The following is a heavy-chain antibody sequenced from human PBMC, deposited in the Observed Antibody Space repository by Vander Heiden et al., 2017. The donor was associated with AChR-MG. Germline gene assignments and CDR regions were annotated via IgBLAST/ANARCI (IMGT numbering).Heavy chain of an antibody. J-gene: IGHJ6*02. D-gene: IGHD3-3*01. Sequence: VQLVQSGAEVKKPGSSVKVSCKASGGTFSSYAISWVRQAPGQGLEWMGGIIPIFGTANYAQKFQGRVTITADKSTSTAYMELSSLRSEDTAVYYCARERITIFGVVSIYGMDVWGQGTTVTVSS. CDR3: ARERITIFGVVSIYGMDV. CDR1: GGTFSSYA. V-gene: IGHV1-69*06. CDR2: IIPIFGTA.